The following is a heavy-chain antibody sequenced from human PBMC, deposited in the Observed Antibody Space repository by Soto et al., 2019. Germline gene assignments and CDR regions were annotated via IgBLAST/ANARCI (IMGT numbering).Heavy chain of an antibody. Sequence: CQTSGFTFNKYHMRCVRQAPEQGLEWMGFINAANGDTGYSQKFRDRVTLTRDTSAGTAYMELSSLRSEDTAVYYCVRKDYYGAGIYYFDYWGQGTLVTVSS. CDR1: GFTFNKYH. V-gene: IGHV1-3*01. CDR2: INAANGDT. J-gene: IGHJ4*02. CDR3: VRKDYYGAGIYYFDY. D-gene: IGHD3-10*01.